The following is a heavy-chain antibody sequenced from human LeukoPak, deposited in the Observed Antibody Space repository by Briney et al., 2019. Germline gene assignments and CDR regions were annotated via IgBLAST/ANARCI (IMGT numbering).Heavy chain of an antibody. Sequence: SETLSLTCTVSGGSISSYYWSWIRQPPGKGLEWIGYIYYSGSTNYNPSLKSRVTISVDTSKNQFPLKLSSVTAADTAVYYCARLTSGPYYFDYWGQGTLVTVSS. V-gene: IGHV4-59*08. CDR1: GGSISSYY. J-gene: IGHJ4*02. CDR2: IYYSGST. D-gene: IGHD1-26*01. CDR3: ARLTSGPYYFDY.